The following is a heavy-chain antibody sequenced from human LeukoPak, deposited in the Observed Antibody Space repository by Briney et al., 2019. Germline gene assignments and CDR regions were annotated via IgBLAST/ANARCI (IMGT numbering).Heavy chain of an antibody. CDR3: AREKNGYSYGDVYNWFDP. D-gene: IGHD5-18*01. V-gene: IGHV4-4*07. Sequence: SETLSLTCTVSSGPISSYYWSWIRQPAGKRLEWIGRIYTSGSTNYNPSLKSRVTMSVDTSKNQFSLKLSSVTAADTALYYCAREKNGYSYGDVYNWFDPWGKGTLVTVSS. J-gene: IGHJ5*02. CDR2: IYTSGST. CDR1: SGPISSYY.